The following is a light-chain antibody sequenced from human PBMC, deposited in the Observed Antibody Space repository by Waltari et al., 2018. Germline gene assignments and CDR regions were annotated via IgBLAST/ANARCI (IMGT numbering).Light chain of an antibody. Sequence: IVLTQSPATLSLSPGERATLSCRASQSVSSYLAWYQQKPGQAPRLLIYDVSNRATGIPARFSGSGSGTDFTLTISSLEPEDFAVYYCQERSDWPPTFGQGTKLEIK. J-gene: IGKJ2*01. V-gene: IGKV3-11*01. CDR3: QERSDWPPT. CDR1: QSVSSY. CDR2: DVS.